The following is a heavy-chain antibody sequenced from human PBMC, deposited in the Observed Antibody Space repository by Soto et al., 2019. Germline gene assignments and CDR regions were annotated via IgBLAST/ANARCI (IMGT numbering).Heavy chain of an antibody. CDR2: ISSSGSTI. V-gene: IGHV3-11*01. D-gene: IGHD3-22*01. Sequence: IDLDRSRISKKKGKGLEWVSYISSSGSTIYYADSVKGRFTISRDNAKNSLYLQMNSLRAEDTAVYYCARGPYYYDSSGYYYWGQGTLVTVSS. J-gene: IGHJ4*02. CDR1: IDLD. CDR3: ARGPYYYDSSGYYY.